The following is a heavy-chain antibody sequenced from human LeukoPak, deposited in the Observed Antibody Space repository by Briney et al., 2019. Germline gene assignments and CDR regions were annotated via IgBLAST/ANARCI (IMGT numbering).Heavy chain of an antibody. D-gene: IGHD2/OR15-2a*01. CDR2: IYPVDSDT. J-gene: IGHJ3*02. Sequence: GESLKISCKGSGYSFSNYWIGWVRQMPGKGLEWMGIIYPVDSDTRYSPPFQGQVTISADKSISTAYLQWSSLKASDTAMYYCARRTTTWAFDIWGQGTMVTVSS. V-gene: IGHV5-51*01. CDR1: GYSFSNYW. CDR3: ARRTTTWAFDI.